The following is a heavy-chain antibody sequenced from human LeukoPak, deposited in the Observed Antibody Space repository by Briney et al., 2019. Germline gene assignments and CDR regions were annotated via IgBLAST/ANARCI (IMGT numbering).Heavy chain of an antibody. V-gene: IGHV3-23*01. CDR1: GFTFSSYA. CDR3: AKPHCSSTSCPLPGYYYGMDV. Sequence: GGSLRLSCAASGFTFSSYAMSWVRQAPGKGLEWVSAISGSGGSTYYADSVKGRFTISRDNSKNTLYLQMNSLRAEDTAVYYCAKPHCSSTSCPLPGYYYGMDVWGQGTTVTVSS. CDR2: ISGSGGST. D-gene: IGHD2-2*01. J-gene: IGHJ6*02.